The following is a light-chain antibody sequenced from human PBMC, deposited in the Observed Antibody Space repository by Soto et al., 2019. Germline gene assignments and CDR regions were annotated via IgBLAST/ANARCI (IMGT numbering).Light chain of an antibody. J-gene: IGLJ3*02. CDR1: SSDVGGYNY. Sequence: QSVLTQPASVSGSPGQSITISCTGTSSDVGGYNYVSWYQHHPGKAPTLIIYEVTHRPSGVSSRFYGSRSGNTASLTISGLQAEDEADYYCKSRTTRNTLVFGGGTKLTVL. V-gene: IGLV2-14*01. CDR2: EVT. CDR3: KSRTTRNTLV.